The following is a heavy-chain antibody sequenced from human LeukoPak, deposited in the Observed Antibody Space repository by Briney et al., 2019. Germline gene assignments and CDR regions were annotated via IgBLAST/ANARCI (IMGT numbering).Heavy chain of an antibody. D-gene: IGHD7-27*01. V-gene: IGHV5-10-1*01. CDR3: ARHGEGNWFDP. Sequence: GESLKISCQGSGYSFTSYWIIWVRQMPGKGLEWMGRIDPSDSYTNYSPSFQGHVTISADKSISTAYLQWSSLKASDTAMYYCARHGEGNWFDPWGQGTLVTVSS. J-gene: IGHJ5*02. CDR2: IDPSDSYT. CDR1: GYSFTSYW.